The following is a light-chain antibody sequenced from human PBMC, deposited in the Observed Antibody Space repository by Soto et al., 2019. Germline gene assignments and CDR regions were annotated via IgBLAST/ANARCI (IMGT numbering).Light chain of an antibody. CDR2: DAS. V-gene: IGKV1-39*01. CDR1: LNIRNW. J-gene: IGKJ4*01. CDR3: QQSYSTPLT. Sequence: DIQMTQSPPNLSASIGDRVTITCRASLNIRNWLAWYQQKPGKAPKLLICDASSLQRGVPSRFSGSGSGTDFTLTISSLQPEDFATYYCQQSYSTPLTFGGGTKVDIK.